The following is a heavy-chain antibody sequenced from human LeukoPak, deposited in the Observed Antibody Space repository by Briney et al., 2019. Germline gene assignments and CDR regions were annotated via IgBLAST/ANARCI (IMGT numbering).Heavy chain of an antibody. CDR1: GGSISTYY. CDR2: IYYSGST. CDR3: ARDRLGLPVDY. J-gene: IGHJ4*02. Sequence: SETLSLTCTVSGGSISTYYWTWIPQPPGKGPEWIGYIYYSGSTNYNPSLKSRVTMSVDASKNQFSLKLNSVTAADTAVYYCARDRLGLPVDYWGRGTLVTVSS. D-gene: IGHD3-16*01. V-gene: IGHV4-59*01.